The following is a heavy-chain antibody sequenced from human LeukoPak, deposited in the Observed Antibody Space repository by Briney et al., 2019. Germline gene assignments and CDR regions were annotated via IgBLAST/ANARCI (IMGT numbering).Heavy chain of an antibody. Sequence: GGSLRLSCAASGFTFSSYGMHWVRQAPGKGLEWVGRIKSKTDGGTTDYAAPVKGRFTISRDDSKDTLYLQIDSLKTEDTAVYYCTPRITGGGGRLFDYWGQGTLVTVSS. CDR3: TPRITGGGGRLFDY. D-gene: IGHD1-20*01. CDR2: IKSKTDGGTT. V-gene: IGHV3-15*01. J-gene: IGHJ4*02. CDR1: GFTFSSYG.